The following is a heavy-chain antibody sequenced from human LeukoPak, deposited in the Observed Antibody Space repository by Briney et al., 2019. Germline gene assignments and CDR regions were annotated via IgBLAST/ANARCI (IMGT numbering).Heavy chain of an antibody. CDR1: GFTFGDYA. CDR3: TRGSYYDSSRLEY. Sequence: GGSLRLACTASGFTFGDYAMSWVRQAPGKGLEWVGFIRSKAYGGTTEYAASVKGRFTISRDDSKSIAYLQMNSLKTEDTAVYYCTRGSYYDSSRLEYWGQGTLVTVSS. CDR2: IRSKAYGGTT. D-gene: IGHD3-22*01. V-gene: IGHV3-49*04. J-gene: IGHJ4*02.